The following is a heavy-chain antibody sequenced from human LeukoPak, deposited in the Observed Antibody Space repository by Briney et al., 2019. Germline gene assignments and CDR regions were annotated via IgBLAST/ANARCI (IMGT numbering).Heavy chain of an antibody. J-gene: IGHJ4*02. D-gene: IGHD4-23*01. Sequence: GGSLRLSCAASGFTFSSYGMHWVRQTPGKGLEWVTFLPYDGSYTSYADSVKGRFTIPRDKSKNTLYLQMNSLRADDTAVYYCAKDLLRWSFDYWGQGTLVTVPS. CDR3: AKDLLRWSFDY. V-gene: IGHV3-30*02. CDR2: LPYDGSYT. CDR1: GFTFSSYG.